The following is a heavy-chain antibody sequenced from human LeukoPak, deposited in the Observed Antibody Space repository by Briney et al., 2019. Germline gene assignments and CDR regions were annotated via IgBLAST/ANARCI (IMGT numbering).Heavy chain of an antibody. D-gene: IGHD1-26*01. J-gene: IGHJ4*02. CDR2: IWYDGSNK. CDR1: GLTFRNYG. V-gene: IGHV3-33*01. CDR3: ATDRNSGKYYDY. Sequence: GGSLRLSCAASGLTFRNYGMHWVRQAPGKGLEWVAVIWYDGSNKYYADSVKGRFTISGDNSKDTLYLQTNSLRAEDTAVYYCATDRNSGKYYDYWGQGTLVPVSS.